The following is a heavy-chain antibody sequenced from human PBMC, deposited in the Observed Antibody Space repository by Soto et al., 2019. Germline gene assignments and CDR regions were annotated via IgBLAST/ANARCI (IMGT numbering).Heavy chain of an antibody. CDR3: ARTEMVRDYAFDI. D-gene: IGHD3-10*01. J-gene: IGHJ3*02. V-gene: IGHV4-61*01. Sequence: SETLSLTCTVSGGSVSSGSYYWSWIRQPPGKGLEWIGYIYYSGSTNYNPSLKSRVTISVDTSKNQFSLKLSSVTAADTAVYYCARTEMVRDYAFDIWGQGTMVTVSS. CDR2: IYYSGST. CDR1: GGSVSSGSYY.